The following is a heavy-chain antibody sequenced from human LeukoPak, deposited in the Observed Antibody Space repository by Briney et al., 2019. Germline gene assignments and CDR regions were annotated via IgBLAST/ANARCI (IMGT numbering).Heavy chain of an antibody. V-gene: IGHV3-23*01. Sequence: PGGSLRLSCAASGFTFSSYAMSWVRQAPGKGLEWVSAISGSGGRTYYADSVKGRFTISRDNSKNTLFLQVNSLRAEDTAVYYCGKDPDGDYVGAFDMWGRGTMVTVSP. CDR1: GFTFSSYA. CDR2: ISGSGGRT. D-gene: IGHD4-17*01. J-gene: IGHJ3*02. CDR3: GKDPDGDYVGAFDM.